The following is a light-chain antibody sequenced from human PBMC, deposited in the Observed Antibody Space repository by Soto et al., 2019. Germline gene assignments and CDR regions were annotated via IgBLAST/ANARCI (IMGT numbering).Light chain of an antibody. CDR2: DAS. J-gene: IGKJ3*01. Sequence: DIPMTQSPSTLSASVGDRVTITCRAGQSISSWLAWYQQKPGKAPKLLIYDASSLESGVPSRFSGSGSGTEFTHTISILQPDDFATYYCQQYNSYLFTFGPGTKVDIK. CDR1: QSISSW. V-gene: IGKV1-5*01. CDR3: QQYNSYLFT.